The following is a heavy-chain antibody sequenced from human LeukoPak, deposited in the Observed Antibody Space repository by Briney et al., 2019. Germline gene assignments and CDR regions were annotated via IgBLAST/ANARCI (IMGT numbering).Heavy chain of an antibody. Sequence: PSETLSLTWAVLGGSFSGYYWSWIRQPPGKGLEWIGEINHSGSTNYNPSLKSRVTISVDTSKNQFSLKLSSVTAADTAVYYCARMAEGGSYLDYWGQGTLVTVSS. J-gene: IGHJ4*02. D-gene: IGHD3-16*01. CDR2: INHSGST. CDR1: GGSFSGYY. V-gene: IGHV4-34*01. CDR3: ARMAEGGSYLDY.